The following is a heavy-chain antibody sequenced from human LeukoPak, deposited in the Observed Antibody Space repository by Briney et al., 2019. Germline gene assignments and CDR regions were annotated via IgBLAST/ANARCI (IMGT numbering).Heavy chain of an antibody. D-gene: IGHD3-10*01. CDR2: TYSGGTT. CDR3: ARGGEDSPLWFEPKQFHSDY. Sequence: PGGSLRLSCAASGFIVSSHYISWVRQRPGKGLEWVSATYSGGTTFYADSVKGRFTISRDNSKNTVFLQMNTLRAEDTAVYYCARGGEDSPLWFEPKQFHSDYWGQGALVTVSS. V-gene: IGHV3-53*01. CDR1: GFIVSSHY. J-gene: IGHJ4*02.